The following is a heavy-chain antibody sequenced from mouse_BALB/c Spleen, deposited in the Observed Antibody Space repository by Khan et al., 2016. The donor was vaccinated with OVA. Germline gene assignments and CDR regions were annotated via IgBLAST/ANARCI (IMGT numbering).Heavy chain of an antibody. J-gene: IGHJ3*01. CDR3: ARSNYGTFAY. CDR2: ISSGGDNT. CDR1: GFTFSSYT. D-gene: IGHD2-1*01. Sequence: EVELVESGGGLVKPGGSLKLSCAASGFTFSSYTMSWVRQTPEKRLEWVATISSGGDNTYYPDSVKGRFTISRDNATNNLYLQMSSLRSEYTALYYCARSNYGTFAYWGQGTLVTVSA. V-gene: IGHV5-9*03.